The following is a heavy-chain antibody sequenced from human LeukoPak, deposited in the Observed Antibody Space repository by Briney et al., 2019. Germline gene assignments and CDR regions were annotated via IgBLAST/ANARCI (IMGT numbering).Heavy chain of an antibody. CDR2: IYYSGST. D-gene: IGHD3-22*01. Sequence: PETLSLTCTVSGGSISSSSYYWGWIRQPPGKGLEWIGSIYYSGSTYYNPSLKSRVTISVDTSKNQFSLKLSSVTAADTAVYYCARRIGAYDSSGYYAFDIWGQGTMVTVSS. CDR1: GGSISSSSYY. CDR3: ARRIGAYDSSGYYAFDI. J-gene: IGHJ3*02. V-gene: IGHV4-39*01.